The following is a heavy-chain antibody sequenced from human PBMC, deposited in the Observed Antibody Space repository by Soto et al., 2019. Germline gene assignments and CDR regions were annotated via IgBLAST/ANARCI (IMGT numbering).Heavy chain of an antibody. CDR2: IIPIFGTA. CDR3: ASGPQLVRDYYYGMDV. CDR1: GGTFSSYA. D-gene: IGHD6-6*01. J-gene: IGHJ6*02. Sequence: SVKVSCKASGGTFSSYAISWVRQAPGQGLEWMGGIIPIFGTANYAQKSQGRVTITADKSTSTAYMELSSLRSEDTAVYYCASGPQLVRDYYYGMDVWGQGTTVTVSS. V-gene: IGHV1-69*06.